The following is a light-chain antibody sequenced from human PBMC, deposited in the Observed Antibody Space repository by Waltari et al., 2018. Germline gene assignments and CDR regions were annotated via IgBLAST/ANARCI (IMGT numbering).Light chain of an antibody. Sequence: DIVLTQTPLSLSVAPGQPASISGRSSRTLLYSDGKTYLYWYLQKPGQPPQLLIYEVSNRLSGVPDRFSSSGSGTDFTLKISRVEAGDVGVYYGMQTIQPRTFGQGTKVEIK. V-gene: IGKV2D-29*01. CDR2: EVS. CDR3: MQTIQPRT. J-gene: IGKJ1*01. CDR1: RTLLYSDGKTY.